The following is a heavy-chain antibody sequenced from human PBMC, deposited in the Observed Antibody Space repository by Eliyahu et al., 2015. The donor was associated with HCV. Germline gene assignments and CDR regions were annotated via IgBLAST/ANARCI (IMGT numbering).Heavy chain of an antibody. V-gene: IGHV1-46*01. Sequence: QVQLVQSGAEVKKPGASVKVSCKASGYTFTSYYMHWVRQAPGQGLEWMGIINPSGGSTSYAQKFQGRVTMTRDTSTSTVYMELSSLRSEDTAVYYCARDGRGGYSSSSNYYGMDVWGQGTTVTVSS. CDR3: ARDGRGGYSSSSNYYGMDV. J-gene: IGHJ6*02. CDR1: GYTFTSYY. D-gene: IGHD6-6*01. CDR2: INPSGGST.